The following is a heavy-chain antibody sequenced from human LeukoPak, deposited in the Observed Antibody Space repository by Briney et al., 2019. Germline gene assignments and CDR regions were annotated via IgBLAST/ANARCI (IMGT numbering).Heavy chain of an antibody. Sequence: ASVKVSCKASGYTFTSYGISWVRQAPGQGLEGMGWISAYNGNTNYAQKLQDRVTMTTDTSTSTAYMELRNLRSDDTAVYYCARKSVVVTAQFDYWGQGTLVSVSS. CDR1: GYTFTSYG. D-gene: IGHD2-21*02. CDR2: ISAYNGNT. J-gene: IGHJ4*02. CDR3: ARKSVVVTAQFDY. V-gene: IGHV1-18*01.